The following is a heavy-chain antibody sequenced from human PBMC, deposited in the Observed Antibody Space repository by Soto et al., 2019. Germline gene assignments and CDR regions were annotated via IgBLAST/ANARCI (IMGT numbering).Heavy chain of an antibody. V-gene: IGHV3-30-3*01. Sequence: QVQLVESGGGVVQPGRSLRLSCAASGFTFSSYAMHWVRQAPGKGLEWVAVISYDGSNKYYADSVKGRFTISRDNSKNTLYLQMNSLRAEGTATAYYFDYWGQGTLVTVSS. CDR3: FDY. J-gene: IGHJ4*02. CDR2: ISYDGSNK. CDR1: GFTFSSYA.